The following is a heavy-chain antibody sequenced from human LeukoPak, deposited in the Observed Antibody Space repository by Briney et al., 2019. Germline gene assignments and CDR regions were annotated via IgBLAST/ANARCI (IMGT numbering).Heavy chain of an antibody. J-gene: IGHJ4*02. CDR2: IYYSGST. V-gene: IGHV4-59*05. CDR1: GGSISSYY. CDR3: AGGDSSGWYSGVDY. D-gene: IGHD6-19*01. Sequence: PSETLSLTCTVSGGSISSYYWSWIRQPAGKGLEWIGSIYYSGSTYYNPSLKSRVTISVDMSKNQFSLKLSSVTAAGTAVYYCAGGDSSGWYSGVDYWGQGTLVTVSS.